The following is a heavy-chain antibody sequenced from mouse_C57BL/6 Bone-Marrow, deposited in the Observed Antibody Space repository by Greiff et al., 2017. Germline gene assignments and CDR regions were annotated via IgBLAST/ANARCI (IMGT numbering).Heavy chain of an antibody. CDR2: ISNLAYSI. Sequence: EVKLVESGGGLVQPGGSLKLSCAASGFTFSDYGMAWVRQAPRKGPEWVAFISNLAYSIYYADTVTGRFTISSENAKNTLYLEMSSLRSEDTAMYYCARRQLSPPYYYAMDYWGQGTSVTVSS. J-gene: IGHJ4*01. V-gene: IGHV5-15*01. D-gene: IGHD3-2*02. CDR1: GFTFSDYG. CDR3: ARRQLSPPYYYAMDY.